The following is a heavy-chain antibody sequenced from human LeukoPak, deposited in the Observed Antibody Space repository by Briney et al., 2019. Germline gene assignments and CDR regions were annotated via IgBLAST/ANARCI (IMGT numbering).Heavy chain of an antibody. V-gene: IGHV3-23*01. CDR1: GFTFSIYA. J-gene: IGHJ3*02. D-gene: IGHD3-22*01. Sequence: GGSLRLSCAASGFTFSIYAMTWVRQAPGKGLEGVSSISTNGGSTYYAYSVRGRFTISRDNSKNTLYLQMNSLRAEDTAVYYCARPIVVVTNDAFDIWGQGTMVTASS. CDR3: ARPIVVVTNDAFDI. CDR2: ISTNGGST.